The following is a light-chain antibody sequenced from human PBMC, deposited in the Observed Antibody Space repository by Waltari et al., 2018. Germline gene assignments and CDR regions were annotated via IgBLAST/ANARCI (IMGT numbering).Light chain of an antibody. CDR3: QEFGSSPTVT. Sequence: IVLTQSPGTLSLSPGERATLSCRASQSVSSRYFAWYQKKPGQAPRVVIYSASGRATGIPDRFSGSGSGTDFTLTISRLEPEDFAMYYCQEFGSSPTVTFGQGTRLEIK. CDR1: QSVSSRY. CDR2: SAS. J-gene: IGKJ5*01. V-gene: IGKV3-20*01.